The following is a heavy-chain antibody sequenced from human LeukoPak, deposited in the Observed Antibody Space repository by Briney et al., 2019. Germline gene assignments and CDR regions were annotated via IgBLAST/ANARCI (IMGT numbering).Heavy chain of an antibody. CDR3: AREGVAAAGTPDY. D-gene: IGHD6-13*01. V-gene: IGHV4-34*01. Sequence: PSETLSLTCAVYGGSFSGYYWSWIRQPPGKGLEWIGEINHSGSTNYNPSLKSRVTISVDTSKNQFSLKLSSVTAADTAVYYCAREGVAAAGTPDYWGQGTLVTVSS. CDR2: INHSGST. J-gene: IGHJ4*02. CDR1: GGSFSGYY.